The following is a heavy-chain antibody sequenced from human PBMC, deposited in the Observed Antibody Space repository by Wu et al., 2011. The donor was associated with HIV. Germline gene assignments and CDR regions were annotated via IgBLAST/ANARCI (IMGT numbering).Heavy chain of an antibody. CDR3: ARGVRGYCSSTSCQSPFDY. V-gene: IGHV1-18*01. CDR1: GYTFTSYG. CDR2: ISAYNGNT. J-gene: IGHJ4*02. D-gene: IGHD2-2*01. Sequence: QVQLVQSGAEVKKPGASVKVSCKASGYTFTSYGISWVRQAPGQGLEWMGWISAYNGNTNYAQKLQGRVTMTTDTSTSTAYMELRSLRSDDTAVYYCARGVRGYCSSTSCQSPFDYWGQGTLVTGLL.